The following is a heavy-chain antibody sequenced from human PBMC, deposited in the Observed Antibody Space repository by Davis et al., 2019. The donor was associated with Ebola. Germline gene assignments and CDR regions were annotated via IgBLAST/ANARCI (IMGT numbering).Heavy chain of an antibody. CDR2: IYSGGNT. CDR3: ARPATVTTFPDNWFDP. J-gene: IGHJ5*02. Sequence: GGSLRLSCAASGFTVSSNYMSWVRQAPGKGLEWVSVIYSGGNTYYADSVKGRFTISRDNAKNSLYLQMNSLRDEDTAVYYCARPATVTTFPDNWFDPWGQGTLVTVSS. D-gene: IGHD4-17*01. V-gene: IGHV3-66*04. CDR1: GFTVSSNY.